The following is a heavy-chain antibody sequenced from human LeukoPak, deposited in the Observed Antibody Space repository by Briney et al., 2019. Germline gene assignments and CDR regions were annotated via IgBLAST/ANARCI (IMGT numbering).Heavy chain of an antibody. D-gene: IGHD3-22*01. CDR2: ISSGSSCI. Sequence: GGSLRLSCAASGFTFSSYSMNWVRQAPGKGLEWVSSISSGSSCIYYADSVKGRFTISRDNAKSSLYLQMNSLRAEDTAVYYCARESLGSSGYYRDYWGQGTLVTVSS. CDR3: ARESLGSSGYYRDY. V-gene: IGHV3-21*01. CDR1: GFTFSSYS. J-gene: IGHJ4*02.